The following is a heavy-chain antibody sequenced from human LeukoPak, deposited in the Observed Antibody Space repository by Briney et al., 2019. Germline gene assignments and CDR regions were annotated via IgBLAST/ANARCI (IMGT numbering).Heavy chain of an antibody. CDR1: GFTFDDYG. D-gene: IGHD6-13*01. CDR2: ISWNSGTI. Sequence: GGSLRLSCAASGFTFDDYGMHWVRQAPGKGLEWVSGISWNSGTISYAASVKGRFTISRVNAKNSLYLQMNSLRAEDTALYDCAKGASSSWYYFDYWGEGTLVTPSS. V-gene: IGHV3-9*01. J-gene: IGHJ4*02. CDR3: AKGASSSWYYFDY.